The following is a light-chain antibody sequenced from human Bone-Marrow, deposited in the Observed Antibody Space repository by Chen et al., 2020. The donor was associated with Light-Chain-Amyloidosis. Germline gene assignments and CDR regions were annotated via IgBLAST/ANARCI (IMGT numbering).Light chain of an antibody. V-gene: IGLV2-14*01. CDR1: SGDVGTYNY. CDR3: SSFTSSSSYV. J-gene: IGLJ1*01. CDR2: AVS. Sequence: QSALTQPASVPGSPGQSITISCTGTSGDVGTYNYVSWYQQHPGKAPKVMIYAVSNRPSGVSNRFSGSKSGNTASLTISGLQAEDETDYYCSSFTSSSSYVFGPGTKVTVL.